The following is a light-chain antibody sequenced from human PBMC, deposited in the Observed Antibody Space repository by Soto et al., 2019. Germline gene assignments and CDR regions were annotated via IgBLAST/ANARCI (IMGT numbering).Light chain of an antibody. CDR3: QQYGSSLPLT. CDR2: GAS. CDR1: QSVSSSY. J-gene: IGKJ4*01. V-gene: IGKV3-20*01. Sequence: EIVLTQSPGTLSLSPGERATLSCRASQSVSSSYLAWYQQKPGQAPRLLIYGASSRATGIPDRFSGSGSGTDFTLTISRLEPEEFAVYYCQQYGSSLPLTFGGGTKLDIK.